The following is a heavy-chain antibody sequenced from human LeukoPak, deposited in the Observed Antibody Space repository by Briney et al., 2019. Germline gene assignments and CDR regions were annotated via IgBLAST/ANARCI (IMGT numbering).Heavy chain of an antibody. CDR2: ISSSSSYI. D-gene: IGHD6-13*01. V-gene: IGHV3-21*04. CDR3: ARDRGSWYGGGYFDY. Sequence: GGSLRLSCAASGFTFSSYSMNWVRQAPGKGLEWVSSISSSSSYIYYADSVKGRFTISRDNSKNTLYLQMNSLRAEDTAVYYCARDRGSWYGGGYFDYWGQGTLVTVSS. J-gene: IGHJ4*02. CDR1: GFTFSSYS.